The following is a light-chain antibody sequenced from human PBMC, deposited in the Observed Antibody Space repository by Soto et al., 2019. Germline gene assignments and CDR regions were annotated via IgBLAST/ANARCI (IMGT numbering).Light chain of an antibody. V-gene: IGKV1-5*01. J-gene: IGKJ1*01. CDR1: QRMSGR. CDR3: QQYDSFSVT. Sequence: VHMTLSPSTLSASVGYTVTITCRASQRMSGRLAWHQQKPGKAPKLLIYDVSALKRGVPPRFSGSGYGTEFNLTISSLQPDDFATYYCQQYDSFSVTFGQGTKVDIK. CDR2: DVS.